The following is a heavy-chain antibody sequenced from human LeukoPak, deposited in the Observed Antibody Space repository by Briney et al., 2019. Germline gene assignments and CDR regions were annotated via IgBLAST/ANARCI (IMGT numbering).Heavy chain of an antibody. V-gene: IGHV3-13*01. J-gene: IGHJ4*02. CDR3: ASVRAHCGGDCHPGY. CDR1: GFTFSSYD. D-gene: IGHD2-21*02. CDR2: IGTIGDT. Sequence: QPGGSLRLSCAASGFTFSSYDMHWVRQPTGKALEWVSTIGTIGDTFYLGSVKGRFTISRDDANNLLYLQMDSLRAGDTAVYYCASVRAHCGGDCHPGYWGQGTLVTVSS.